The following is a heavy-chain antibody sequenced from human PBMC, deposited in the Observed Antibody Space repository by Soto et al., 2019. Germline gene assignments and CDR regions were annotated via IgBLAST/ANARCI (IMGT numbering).Heavy chain of an antibody. CDR2: INPTGAST. V-gene: IGHV1-46*01. CDR3: ARNDNSGLDY. D-gene: IGHD3-22*01. CDR1: GYTFTTYY. J-gene: IGHJ4*02. Sequence: QVQLVQSGAEVKQPGASVKLSCKASGYTFTTYYIHWERQAPGQGLEWMGMINPTGASTSYAQKFQGRVTMTRDTSTSTVYMELSSLRSEDTAVYYCARNDNSGLDYWGQGTLVTVSS.